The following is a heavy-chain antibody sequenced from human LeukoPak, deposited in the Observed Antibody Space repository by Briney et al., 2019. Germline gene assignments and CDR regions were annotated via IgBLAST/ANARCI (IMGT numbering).Heavy chain of an antibody. J-gene: IGHJ3*02. CDR1: GGSISSYY. D-gene: IGHD1-7*01. CDR2: IYYSGST. CDR3: ARGYNWNYRFAFDI. Sequence: SETLSLTCTVSGGSISSYYWSWIRQPPGKGLEWIGYIYYSGSTNYNPSLKSRVTISVDTSKNQFSLKLSSVTAADTAVYYCARGYNWNYRFAFDIWGQGTMVTVSS. V-gene: IGHV4-59*01.